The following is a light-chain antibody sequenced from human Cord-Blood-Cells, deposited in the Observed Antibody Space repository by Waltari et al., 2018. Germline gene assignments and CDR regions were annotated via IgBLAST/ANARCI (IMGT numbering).Light chain of an antibody. Sequence: QSALTQPPSVSGSPGQSVTISCTGTSSYVGSYNRVSWYQQPPGTAPKLMIYEVSNRPAGVPDRLSGSKSGNTASLTISGLQAEDEADYYCSSYTSSSTLVFGGGTKLTVL. CDR3: SSYTSSSTLV. CDR2: EVS. CDR1: SSYVGSYNR. V-gene: IGLV2-18*02. J-gene: IGLJ2*01.